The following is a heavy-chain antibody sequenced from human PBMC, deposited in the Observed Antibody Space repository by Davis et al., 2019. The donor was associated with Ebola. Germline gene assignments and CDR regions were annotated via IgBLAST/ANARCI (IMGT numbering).Heavy chain of an antibody. CDR1: GGERSSEY. CDR3: ARRTRHAAAAQDY. V-gene: IGHV4-59*01. D-gene: IGHD6-13*01. CDR2: IYYSGST. J-gene: IGHJ4*02. Sequence: SETLSLTCTVAGGERSSEYWSWIRQPPGKGLEWIGYIYYSGSTNYNPSLKSRVTISVDTSKNQFSLKLSSVTAADTAVYYCARRTRHAAAAQDYWVQGTLLPISS.